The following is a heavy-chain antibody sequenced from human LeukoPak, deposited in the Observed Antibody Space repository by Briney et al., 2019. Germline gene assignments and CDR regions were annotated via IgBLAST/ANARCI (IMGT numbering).Heavy chain of an antibody. V-gene: IGHV3-23*01. Sequence: GGSLRLSCAASGFTFSSYAMSWVRQAPGKGLEWVSSISGSGSSTDYADSVKGRFTISRDNSKNTLYLQMNSLRAEDTAIYYCAKDLPTGTMPFDYWGQGTLVTVTS. CDR3: AKDLPTGTMPFDY. D-gene: IGHD1-7*01. CDR1: GFTFSSYA. CDR2: ISGSGSST. J-gene: IGHJ4*02.